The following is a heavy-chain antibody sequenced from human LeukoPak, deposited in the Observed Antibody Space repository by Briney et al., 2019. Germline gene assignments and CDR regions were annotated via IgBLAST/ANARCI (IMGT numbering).Heavy chain of an antibody. V-gene: IGHV3-23*01. CDR3: AKGPQRLDP. D-gene: IGHD6-25*01. CDR1: GFTFSSYA. Sequence: GGSLRLSCAASGFTFSSYAMCWVRQAPGKGLEWVSGISASGGSTCYADSVKGRFTISRDNSKNTLYLQMNSLRAEDAAVYYCAKGPQRLDPWGQGTLVTVSS. CDR2: ISASGGST. J-gene: IGHJ5*02.